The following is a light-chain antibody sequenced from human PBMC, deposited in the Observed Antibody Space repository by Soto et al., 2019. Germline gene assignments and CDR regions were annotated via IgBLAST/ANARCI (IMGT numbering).Light chain of an antibody. CDR3: QQYGSSRSIT. Sequence: EIVLTQSPGTLSLSPGERATLSCRASQSVNANHLAWYQQKPGQAPRLLIYTTSNSATGIPDRFSGSGSGTDFLLTISRLESGNFAVYYCQQYGSSRSITFGQGTRLEIK. V-gene: IGKV3-20*01. J-gene: IGKJ5*01. CDR1: QSVNANH. CDR2: TTS.